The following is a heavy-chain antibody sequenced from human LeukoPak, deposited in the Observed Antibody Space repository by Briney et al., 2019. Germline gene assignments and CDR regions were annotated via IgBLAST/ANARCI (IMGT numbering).Heavy chain of an antibody. CDR2: IYYSGST. J-gene: IGHJ4*02. CDR1: GGSISSSSYY. V-gene: IGHV4-39*07. Sequence: SETLSLTCTVSGGSISSSSYYWGWIRQPPGKGLEWIGSIYYSGSTYYNPSLKSRVTISVDTSKNQVSLKLSSVTAADTAVYYCARSDIWGSYRFLDYWGQGALVTVSS. D-gene: IGHD3-16*02. CDR3: ARSDIWGSYRFLDY.